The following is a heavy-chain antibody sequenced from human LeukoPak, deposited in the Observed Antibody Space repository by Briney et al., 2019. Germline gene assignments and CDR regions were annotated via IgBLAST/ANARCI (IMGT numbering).Heavy chain of an antibody. J-gene: IGHJ3*02. CDR3: AREGALTVTKDAFDI. V-gene: IGHV3-23*01. CDR2: ISGSGGST. Sequence: GGSLRLSCAASGFTFSSYGMSWVRQAPGKGLEWVSAISGSGGSTYYADSVKGRFTISRDNAKNSLYLQMNSLRAEDTAVYYCAREGALTVTKDAFDIWGQGTMVTVSS. D-gene: IGHD4-17*01. CDR1: GFTFSSYG.